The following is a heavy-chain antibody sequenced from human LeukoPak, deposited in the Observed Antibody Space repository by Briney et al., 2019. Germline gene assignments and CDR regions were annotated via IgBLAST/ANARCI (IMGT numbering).Heavy chain of an antibody. CDR1: GFTFSSYS. CDR3: ARRGSASTGYFDY. Sequence: GGSLRLSCAASGFTFSSYSMNWVRQAPGKGLEWVSYISSSSSTIYYADSVKGRFTISRDNAKNSLYLQMNSLRAEDTAVYYCARRGSASTGYFDYWGQGTLVTVSS. J-gene: IGHJ4*02. CDR2: ISSSSSTI. V-gene: IGHV3-48*01. D-gene: IGHD1-26*01.